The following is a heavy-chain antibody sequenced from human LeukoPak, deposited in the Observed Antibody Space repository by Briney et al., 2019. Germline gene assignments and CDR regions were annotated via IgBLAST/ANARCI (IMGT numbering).Heavy chain of an antibody. V-gene: IGHV4-34*01. D-gene: IGHD3-3*01. J-gene: IGHJ5*02. Sequence: SETLSLTCAVYGGSFSGYYWSWIRQPPGKGLEWIGEINRSGSTNYNPSLKSRVTISVDTSKNQFSLKLSSVTAADTAVYYCARGRSYDFWSGFRFDPWGQGTLVTVSS. CDR3: ARGRSYDFWSGFRFDP. CDR1: GGSFSGYY. CDR2: INRSGST.